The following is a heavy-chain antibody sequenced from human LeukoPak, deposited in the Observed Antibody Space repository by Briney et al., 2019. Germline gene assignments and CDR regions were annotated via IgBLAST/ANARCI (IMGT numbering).Heavy chain of an antibody. Sequence: ASVKVSCKVSGYSLTALAIHWVRQAPGKGLEWMGRFDPDDGARIYSQRFQDRFLMTEDPSSDTAYMELSGLRSEDTAVYYCARDFNTGFPVGKNWFDPWGQGTLVTVSS. V-gene: IGHV1-24*01. J-gene: IGHJ5*02. CDR1: GYSLTALA. CDR3: ARDFNTGFPVGKNWFDP. CDR2: FDPDDGAR. D-gene: IGHD3-10*01.